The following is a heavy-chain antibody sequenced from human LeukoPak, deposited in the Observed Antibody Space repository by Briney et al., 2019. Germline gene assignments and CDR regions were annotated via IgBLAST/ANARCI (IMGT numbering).Heavy chain of an antibody. Sequence: PSETLSLTCAVYGGSFSGYYWSWIRPPPGKGLEWIGEINHCGSTNYHPSRKSRVTISVTTSKNQFSLKLSSVTAADTAVYYCGRGRYYGSGSVYWGQGTLVTVSS. D-gene: IGHD3-10*01. V-gene: IGHV4-34*01. CDR3: GRGRYYGSGSVY. CDR1: GGSFSGYY. J-gene: IGHJ4*02. CDR2: INHCGST.